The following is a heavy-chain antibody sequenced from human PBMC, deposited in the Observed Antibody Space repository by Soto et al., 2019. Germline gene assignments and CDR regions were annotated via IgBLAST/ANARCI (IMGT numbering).Heavy chain of an antibody. CDR1: GGTFSSYA. V-gene: IGHV1-69*13. CDR3: ATRYYDSSGYSGFQH. D-gene: IGHD3-22*01. J-gene: IGHJ1*01. Sequence: GASVKVSCKASGGTFSSYAISWVRQAPGQGLEWMGGIIPIFGTANYAQKFQGRVTITADESTSTAYMELSSLRSEDTAVYYCATRYYDSSGYSGFQHWGQGTLVTVSS. CDR2: IIPIFGTA.